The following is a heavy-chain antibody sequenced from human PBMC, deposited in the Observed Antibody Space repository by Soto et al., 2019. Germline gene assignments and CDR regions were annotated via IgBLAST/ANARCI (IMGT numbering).Heavy chain of an antibody. CDR3: ARGRDVVAVSSDY. CDR1: GGTFSSYT. D-gene: IGHD2-15*01. J-gene: IGHJ4*02. Sequence: QVQLVQSGAEVKKPGSSVKVSCKASGGTFSSYTISWVRQAPGQGLEWMGRIIPILGIANYAQKFQGRVTXTXNXXTSTAYMELGSRRSEDTAVYYCARGRDVVAVSSDYWVQGTGVTVSS. V-gene: IGHV1-69*02. CDR2: IIPILGIA.